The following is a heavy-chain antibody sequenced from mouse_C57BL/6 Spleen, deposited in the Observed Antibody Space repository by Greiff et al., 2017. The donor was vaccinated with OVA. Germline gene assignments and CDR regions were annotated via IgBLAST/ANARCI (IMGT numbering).Heavy chain of an antibody. D-gene: IGHD1-1*01. CDR3: ARDRAVEGPYYAMDY. V-gene: IGHV5-4*01. Sequence: EVKLVESGGGLVKPGGSLKLSCAASGFTFSSYAMSWVRQTPEKRLEWVATISDGGSYTYYPDNVKGRFTISRDNAKNNLYLQMSHLKSEDTAMYYCARDRAVEGPYYAMDYWGQGTSVTVSS. J-gene: IGHJ4*01. CDR1: GFTFSSYA. CDR2: ISDGGSYT.